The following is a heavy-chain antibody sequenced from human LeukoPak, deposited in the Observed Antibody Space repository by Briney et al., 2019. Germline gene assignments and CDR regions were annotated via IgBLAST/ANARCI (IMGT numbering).Heavy chain of an antibody. CDR3: ARDMVRGVFDY. D-gene: IGHD3-10*01. J-gene: IGHJ4*02. CDR1: GFTFSSYW. Sequence: PGGSLRLSCAASGFTFSSYWMHWVRQAPEKGLVWVSRINSDGSSTSYADSVKGRFTISRDNAKNTLYLQMNSLRAEDTAVYYCARDMVRGVFDYWGQGTLVTVSS. V-gene: IGHV3-74*01. CDR2: INSDGSST.